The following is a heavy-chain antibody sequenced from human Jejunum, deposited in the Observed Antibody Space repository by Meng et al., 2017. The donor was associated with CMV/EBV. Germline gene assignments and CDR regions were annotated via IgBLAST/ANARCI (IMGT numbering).Heavy chain of an antibody. D-gene: IGHD1-26*01. Sequence: SGFRLDDYVMHWGRQAPGKGLEWVSSIGWNSGDIGYADSVKGRFTISRDNAKNSLYLQMNSLRAEDTALYYCAKDMGDYHHAFDSWGQGTMVTVSS. J-gene: IGHJ3*02. V-gene: IGHV3-9*01. CDR3: AKDMGDYHHAFDS. CDR2: IGWNSGDI. CDR1: GFRLDDYV.